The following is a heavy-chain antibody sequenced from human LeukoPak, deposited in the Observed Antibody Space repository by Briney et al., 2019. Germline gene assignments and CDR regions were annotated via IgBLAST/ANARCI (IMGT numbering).Heavy chain of an antibody. D-gene: IGHD3/OR15-3a*01. Sequence: SETLSLTCTVSGGSISSSSYYWSWIRQPAGKGLEWIGRIYTSGSTNYNPSLKSRVTISVDTSKNQFSLKLSSVTAADTAVYYCARELDWGAVNDAFDIWGQGTIVTVSS. J-gene: IGHJ3*02. V-gene: IGHV4-61*02. CDR3: ARELDWGAVNDAFDI. CDR2: IYTSGST. CDR1: GGSISSSSYY.